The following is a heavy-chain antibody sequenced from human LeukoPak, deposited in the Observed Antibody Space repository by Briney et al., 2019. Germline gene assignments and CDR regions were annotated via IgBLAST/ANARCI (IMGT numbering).Heavy chain of an antibody. CDR2: MWSDGSKT. Sequence: GGSLRLSCTASGFTLSYYGMYWVRQAPGKGLELVALMWSDGSKTSYADSVKGRFTISRDISRNTLYLQMNSLRAEDTALYYCARDADASAFYWYFDLWGRGTLVTVSS. CDR3: ARDADASAFYWYFDL. J-gene: IGHJ2*01. D-gene: IGHD2-8*01. CDR1: GFTLSYYG. V-gene: IGHV3-33*01.